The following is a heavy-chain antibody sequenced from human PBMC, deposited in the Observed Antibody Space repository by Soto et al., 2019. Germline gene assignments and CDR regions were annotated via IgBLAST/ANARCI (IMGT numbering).Heavy chain of an antibody. CDR3: AALKRIVAADY. CDR1: GDSVTSDKHY. D-gene: IGHD3-16*02. J-gene: IGHJ4*02. CDR2: IYDSGST. Sequence: QVQLQESGPGLVKSSETLSLTCTVSGDSVTSDKHYWSWIRQPPGKGLEWIGYIYDSGSTNPSLKSRVTFSVDTSRNQFSGSLTSVTAADTAVYYCAALKRIVAADYWGQGTLAIVSS. V-gene: IGHV4-61*01.